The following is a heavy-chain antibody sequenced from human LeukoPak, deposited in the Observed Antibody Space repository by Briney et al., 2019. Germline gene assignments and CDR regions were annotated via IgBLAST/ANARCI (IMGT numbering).Heavy chain of an antibody. CDR3: AKWFDP. CDR2: IYSDGST. CDR1: GFTVSSNY. Sequence: GGSQRLSCAASGFTVSSNYMSWVRQAPGKGLEWVSVIYSDGSTYYADSVKGRFAISRDNSKNTLYLQMNSLRVEDTAVYFCAKWFDPWGQGTLVTVSS. J-gene: IGHJ5*02. V-gene: IGHV3-66*01.